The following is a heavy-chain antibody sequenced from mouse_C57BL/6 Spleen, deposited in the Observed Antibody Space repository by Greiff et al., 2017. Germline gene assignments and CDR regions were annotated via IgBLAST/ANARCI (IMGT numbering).Heavy chain of an antibody. CDR1: GYTFTDYE. CDR3: TRFRPNWDENY. J-gene: IGHJ2*01. V-gene: IGHV1-15*01. D-gene: IGHD4-1*01. Sequence: VQLQQSGAELVRPGASVTLSCKASGYTFTDYEMHWVKQTPVHGLEWIGAIDPETGGTAYNQKFKGKAILTADQSSSTAYMELRSLTSEDSAVYYCTRFRPNWDENYWGQGTTLTVSS. CDR2: IDPETGGT.